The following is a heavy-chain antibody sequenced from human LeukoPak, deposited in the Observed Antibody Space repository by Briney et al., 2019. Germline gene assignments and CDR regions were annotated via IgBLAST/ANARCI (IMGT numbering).Heavy chain of an antibody. J-gene: IGHJ3*02. CDR1: GFTFSSYA. Sequence: PGGSLRLSCAASGFTFSSYAMSWVRQAPGKGLEWVSAISGSGSNTCYADSVKGRFTISRDNSKNTLYLQMNSLRAEDTAVYYCAKNSGMGGGAFDIWGQGTMVTVSS. V-gene: IGHV3-23*01. CDR3: AKNSGMGGGAFDI. D-gene: IGHD1-26*01. CDR2: ISGSGSNT.